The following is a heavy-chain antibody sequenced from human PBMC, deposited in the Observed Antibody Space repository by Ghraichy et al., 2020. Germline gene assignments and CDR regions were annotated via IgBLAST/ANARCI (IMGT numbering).Heavy chain of an antibody. CDR2: IYADNSS. CDR3: ARDRYYDSIGRYYYYYYGMDV. J-gene: IGHJ6*02. Sequence: GKSLNISCAASGVSVSYNYMSWVRQAPGKGLEWVSLIYADNSSYYADSMKGRVTISRDNSKNTVYLQMNSLRAEDTAVYYCARDRYYDSIGRYYYYYYGMDVWGQGTTVTVSS. V-gene: IGHV3-66*01. D-gene: IGHD3-22*01. CDR1: GVSVSYNY.